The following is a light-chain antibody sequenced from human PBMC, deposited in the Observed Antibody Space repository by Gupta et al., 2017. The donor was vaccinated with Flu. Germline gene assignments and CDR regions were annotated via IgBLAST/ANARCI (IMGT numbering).Light chain of an antibody. Sequence: LTQPASVSGSPGQSITISCTGTTSDVGGYNSVSWYQQRPGTAPKLMIYDVSNRPSGISNRFSGSKSGNTASLTISGLQAEDEADYYCSSYTSGSTLVVAFGGGTKLTVL. V-gene: IGLV2-14*01. J-gene: IGLJ2*01. CDR1: TSDVGGYNS. CDR3: SSYTSGSTLVVA. CDR2: DVS.